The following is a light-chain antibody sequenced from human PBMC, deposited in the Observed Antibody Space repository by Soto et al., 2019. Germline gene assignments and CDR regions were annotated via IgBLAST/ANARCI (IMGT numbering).Light chain of an antibody. V-gene: IGKV1-9*01. J-gene: IGKJ3*01. Sequence: DIQLTQSPSFLSASVGDRVTITCRASQGISSYLAWYQQKPGKAPKLLIYAASTLQSGVPSRFSGSGSGTEFNLTISSLQPEDFATYYCQQLNNYPRTFGPGTKVDIK. CDR1: QGISSY. CDR3: QQLNNYPRT. CDR2: AAS.